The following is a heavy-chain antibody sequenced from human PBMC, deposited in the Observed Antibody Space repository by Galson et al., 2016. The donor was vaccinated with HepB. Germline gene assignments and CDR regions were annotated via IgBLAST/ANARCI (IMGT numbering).Heavy chain of an antibody. Sequence: SCKASGYTFTSYDINWVRQATGQGLEWMGWINPDNGLTKSSQKFQGRVTFTRDTTATTAYMELSSLRYEDTAVFYCARIVAGLDSWGQGTLVTVS. D-gene: IGHD3-16*02. J-gene: IGHJ4*02. CDR2: INPDNGLT. V-gene: IGHV1-3*01. CDR1: GYTFTSYD. CDR3: ARIVAGLDS.